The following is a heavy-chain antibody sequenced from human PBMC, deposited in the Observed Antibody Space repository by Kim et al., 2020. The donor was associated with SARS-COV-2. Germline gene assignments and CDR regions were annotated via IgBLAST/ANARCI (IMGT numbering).Heavy chain of an antibody. J-gene: IGHJ6*02. Sequence: GGSLRLSCAASGFTVTSNYMSWVRQAPGKGLEWVSIIYSGGSGSTYYADFVKGRFTISRDTSKNTLYLQMNSLRAEDTAIYYCARENTFYHYVVEVWGQGAAVTVSS. CDR2: IYSGGSGST. D-gene: IGHD2-2*02. CDR3: ARENTFYHYVVEV. V-gene: IGHV3-53*01. CDR1: GFTVTSNY.